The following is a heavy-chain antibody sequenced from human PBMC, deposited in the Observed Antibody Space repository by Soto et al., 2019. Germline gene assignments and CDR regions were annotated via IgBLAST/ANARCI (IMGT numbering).Heavy chain of an antibody. CDR2: IDHSGYT. Sequence: SATLSLTCSYYGGSFSCYYWHWIRPPPGKGLEWIGEIDHSGYTNYNPSLKSRVTISVDTSKNQFSLRLTSVTAADTAVYYCARVRDWFDPWGQGTLVTVSS. CDR1: GGSFSCYY. V-gene: IGHV4-34*01. CDR3: ARVRDWFDP. D-gene: IGHD3-3*01. J-gene: IGHJ5*02.